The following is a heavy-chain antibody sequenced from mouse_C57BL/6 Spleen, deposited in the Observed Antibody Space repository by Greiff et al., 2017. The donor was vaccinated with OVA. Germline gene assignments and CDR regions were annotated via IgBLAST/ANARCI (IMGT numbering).Heavy chain of an antibody. J-gene: IGHJ4*01. CDR3: SRTVVATNAMDY. Sequence: QVQLQQSGAELVKPGASVKMSCKASGYTFTTYPIEWMKQNHGKSLEWIGTFHPYNDDTKYNEKFKGKATLTVEKSSSTVYLELSRLTADDSAVFGCSRTVVATNAMDYWGQGTSVTVSS. V-gene: IGHV1-47*01. CDR1: GYTFTTYP. CDR2: FHPYNDDT. D-gene: IGHD1-1*01.